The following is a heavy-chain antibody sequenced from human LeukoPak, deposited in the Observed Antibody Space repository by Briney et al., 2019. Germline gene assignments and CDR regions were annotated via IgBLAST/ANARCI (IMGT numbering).Heavy chain of an antibody. CDR2: IYYSGST. V-gene: IGHV4-39*01. CDR3: ASQYDSSGYYFFDY. CDR1: GGSISSSSTY. J-gene: IGHJ4*02. Sequence: SETLSLTCTVSGGSISSSSTYWGWIRQSPGKGLEWIGYIYYSGSTYYSPSLKSRVTISVDTSKNQFSLKLTSVTAADTAVYYCASQYDSSGYYFFDYWGQGTLVTVSS. D-gene: IGHD3-22*01.